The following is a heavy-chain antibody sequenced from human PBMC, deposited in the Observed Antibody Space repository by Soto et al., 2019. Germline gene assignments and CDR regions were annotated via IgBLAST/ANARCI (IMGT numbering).Heavy chain of an antibody. V-gene: IGHV3-23*01. J-gene: IGHJ4*02. D-gene: IGHD1-26*01. CDR1: GFTFSSFA. CDR2: IRGSGDSR. Sequence: GWSPRLSRAASGFTFSSFAMSWVRQAPGKGLEWVSAIRGSGDSRYYADSVKGRFTISRDNSKNTLYLQMNSLRAEDTAVYYCANTGSYFDFDAWGEGSVVTVSS. CDR3: ANTGSYFDFDA.